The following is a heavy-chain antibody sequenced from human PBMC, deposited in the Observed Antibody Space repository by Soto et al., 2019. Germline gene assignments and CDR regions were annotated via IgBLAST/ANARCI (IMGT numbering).Heavy chain of an antibody. J-gene: IGHJ4*02. Sequence: SETLSLTCTVSGGSISSAGYYWSWIRQHPGKGLEWIGNIYYSGSTYYNPSLKSRVTISVDTSKNHFSLKLSSVTAADTAIYYCARDAFRIAPDYWGQGTLVTVSS. CDR3: ARDAFRIAPDY. V-gene: IGHV4-31*03. CDR2: IYYSGST. CDR1: GGSISSAGYY. D-gene: IGHD6-13*01.